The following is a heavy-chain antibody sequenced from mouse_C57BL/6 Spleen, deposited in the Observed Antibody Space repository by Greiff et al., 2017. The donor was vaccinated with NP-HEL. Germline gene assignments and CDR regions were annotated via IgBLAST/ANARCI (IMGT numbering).Heavy chain of an antibody. D-gene: IGHD4-1*01. Sequence: QVQLQQSGAELVRPGASVTLSCKASGYTFTDYEMHWVKQTPVHGLEWIGAIDPETGGTAYNQKFKGKAILTADKSSSTAYMELRSLTSEDSAVYYCTRARTGTEAMDYWGQGTSVTVSS. J-gene: IGHJ4*01. CDR2: IDPETGGT. V-gene: IGHV1-15*01. CDR3: TRARTGTEAMDY. CDR1: GYTFTDYE.